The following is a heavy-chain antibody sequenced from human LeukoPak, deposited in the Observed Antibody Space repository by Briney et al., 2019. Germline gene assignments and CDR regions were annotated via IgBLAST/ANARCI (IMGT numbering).Heavy chain of an antibody. V-gene: IGHV3-23*01. CDR2: ITGSGVGT. CDR1: GFTFSSYA. J-gene: IGHJ4*02. D-gene: IGHD5-12*01. Sequence: GGSLRLSCAASGFTFSSYAMSWVRQAPGKGLEWVSAITGSGVGTYFADSVKGRFIISRDNSKNTLYLQMNSLRVEDTAVYFCAKDSIVATSHFDYWGRGTLVTVSS. CDR3: AKDSIVATSHFDY.